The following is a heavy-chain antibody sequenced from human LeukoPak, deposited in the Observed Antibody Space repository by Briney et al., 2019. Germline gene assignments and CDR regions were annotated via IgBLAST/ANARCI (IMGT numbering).Heavy chain of an antibody. CDR1: GLTISSYS. Sequence: GGSLRLSCAASGLTISSYSMNWVRQAPGKGLQWVSYISSSSSTIYYADSVKGRFTISRDNAKNSLYLQMNSLRAEDTAVYYCARDTAMVLYDYYMDVWGKGTTVTVSS. J-gene: IGHJ6*03. CDR2: ISSSSSTI. D-gene: IGHD5-18*01. CDR3: ARDTAMVLYDYYMDV. V-gene: IGHV3-48*04.